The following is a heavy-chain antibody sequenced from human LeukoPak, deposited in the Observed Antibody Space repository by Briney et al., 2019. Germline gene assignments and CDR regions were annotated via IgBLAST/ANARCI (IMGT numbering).Heavy chain of an antibody. CDR3: ARLGDSTSRLYYFDY. J-gene: IGHJ4*02. Sequence: SETLSLTCTVSGGSISSYYWSWIRQPPGKGLEWIGYISYSGSTYYNPSLKSRVTISVDTSKGQFSLKLSSVTAADTAVYYCARLGDSTSRLYYFDYWGQGTLVTVSS. CDR2: ISYSGST. V-gene: IGHV4-59*08. D-gene: IGHD6-6*01. CDR1: GGSISSYY.